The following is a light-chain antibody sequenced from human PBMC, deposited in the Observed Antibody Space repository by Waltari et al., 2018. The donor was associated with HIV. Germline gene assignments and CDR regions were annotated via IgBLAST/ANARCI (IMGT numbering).Light chain of an antibody. CDR1: SPNIGRHY. Sequence: QSVLTQPPSASGTPGQRVTISCSGSSPNIGRHYVYWYPELPGPAPKLLIYTNKQRPSGVHDRFFGSKFGTSASLAISGLRSEDEADYYGAAWNDRLSGYVFGTGTKVTV. CDR2: TNK. V-gene: IGLV1-47*01. J-gene: IGLJ1*01. CDR3: AAWNDRLSGYV.